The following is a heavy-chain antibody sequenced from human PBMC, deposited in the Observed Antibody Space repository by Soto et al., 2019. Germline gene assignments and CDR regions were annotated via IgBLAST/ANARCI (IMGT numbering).Heavy chain of an antibody. J-gene: IGHJ4*02. Sequence: SETLSLTCAFSGYSISSGYYWGWIRQPPGKGLEWIGSIYHSGSTYYNPSLKSRVTISVDTSKNQFSLKLSSVTAADTAVYYCARDFLLWYGDPVGDYWGQGTLVTVSS. CDR1: GYSISSGYY. D-gene: IGHD4-17*01. V-gene: IGHV4-38-2*02. CDR3: ARDFLLWYGDPVGDY. CDR2: IYHSGST.